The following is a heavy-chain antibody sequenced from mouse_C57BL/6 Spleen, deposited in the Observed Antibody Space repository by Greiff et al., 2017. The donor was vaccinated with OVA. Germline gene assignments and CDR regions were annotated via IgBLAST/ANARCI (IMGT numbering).Heavy chain of an antibody. CDR1: GFTFSDYG. Sequence: EVMLVESGGGLVKPGGSLKLSCAASGFTFSDYGMHWVRQAPEKGLEWVAYISSGSSTIYYADTVKGRFTISRDNAKNTLFLQMTSLRSEDTAMYYCARTGTGAMDYWGQGTSVTVSS. J-gene: IGHJ4*01. V-gene: IGHV5-17*01. CDR3: ARTGTGAMDY. D-gene: IGHD4-1*01. CDR2: ISSGSSTI.